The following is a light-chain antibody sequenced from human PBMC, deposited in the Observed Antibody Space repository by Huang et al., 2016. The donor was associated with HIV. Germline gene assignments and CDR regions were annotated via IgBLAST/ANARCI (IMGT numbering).Light chain of an antibody. V-gene: IGKV3D-15*01. Sequence: EIVMTQSPATLSVSPGERATLSCRASQGVSNNIAWYQQKPGQTPRLLIHGASNRATGIAAKFSGRGSGTDFTLTITSRQPEDSAVYYCQHYNNWPPWTFGPGTQVEI. J-gene: IGKJ1*01. CDR3: QHYNNWPPWT. CDR1: QGVSNN. CDR2: GAS.